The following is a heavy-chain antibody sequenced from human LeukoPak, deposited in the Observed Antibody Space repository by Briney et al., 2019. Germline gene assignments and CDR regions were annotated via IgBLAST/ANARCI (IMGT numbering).Heavy chain of an antibody. Sequence: ASVKVSCKASGGTFSSYAISWVRQAPGQGLEWMGWISAYNGNTNYAQKLQGRVTMTTDTSTSTAYMELRSLRSDDTAVYYCAREKEVLWFGELFPRYYYYGMDVWGQGTTVTVSS. CDR1: GGTFSSYA. CDR3: AREKEVLWFGELFPRYYYYGMDV. V-gene: IGHV1-18*01. CDR2: ISAYNGNT. J-gene: IGHJ6*02. D-gene: IGHD3-10*01.